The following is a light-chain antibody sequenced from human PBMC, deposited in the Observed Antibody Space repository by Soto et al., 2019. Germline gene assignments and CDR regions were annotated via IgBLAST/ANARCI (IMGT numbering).Light chain of an antibody. J-gene: IGLJ2*01. CDR2: AIT. CDR1: SDDVGAYNY. CDR3: SSYASDSTVL. V-gene: IGLV2-14*01. Sequence: QSVLTQPASVSGSPGQSITISCTGTSDDVGAYNYVSWYQQHPGTAPKVMIYAITHRPSGVSDRFSGSRSGNTASLTISGLRPEDEADYYCSSYASDSTVLFGGGTKVTVL.